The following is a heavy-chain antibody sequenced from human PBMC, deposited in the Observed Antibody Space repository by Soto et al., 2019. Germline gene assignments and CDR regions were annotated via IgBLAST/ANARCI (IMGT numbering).Heavy chain of an antibody. V-gene: IGHV3-30*04. D-gene: IGHD3-22*01. J-gene: IGHJ6*02. Sequence: GGGVVQPERSQRLSCTASKFTFASYVMHWVRQAPGEGLEWVALISFDGTNKYYADSVKGRFTISRDNSKNTMYLQMNSLRPEDTAVYYCAREMIPMIMGGMSAMDVWGQGTTVTVS. CDR3: AREMIPMIMGGMSAMDV. CDR1: KFTFASYV. CDR2: ISFDGTNK.